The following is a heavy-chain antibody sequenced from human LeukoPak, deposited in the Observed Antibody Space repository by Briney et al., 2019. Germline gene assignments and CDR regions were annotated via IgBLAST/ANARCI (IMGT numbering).Heavy chain of an antibody. Sequence: GGSLRLSCAASGFTFSSYWMSWVRQAPGKGLEWVANIKQDGSEKYYVDSVKGRFTISRDNAKNSLYLQMNSLRAEDTAVYYCARGGYSSLNWFGPWGQGTLVTISS. D-gene: IGHD6-13*01. CDR2: IKQDGSEK. CDR1: GFTFSSYW. J-gene: IGHJ5*02. V-gene: IGHV3-7*01. CDR3: ARGGYSSLNWFGP.